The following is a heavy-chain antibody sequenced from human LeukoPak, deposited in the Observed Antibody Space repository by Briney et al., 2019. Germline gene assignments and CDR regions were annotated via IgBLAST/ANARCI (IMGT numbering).Heavy chain of an antibody. CDR1: GFTFSSYA. CDR2: ISGSGGST. D-gene: IGHD6-13*01. V-gene: IGHV3-23*01. CDR3: ARLVIACHSSSCLDDY. Sequence: GGSLRLSCAASGFTFSSYAMSWVRQAPGKGLEWVSAISGSGGSTYYADSVKGRFTISRDNSKNTLYLQMNSLRAEDTAVYYCARLVIACHSSSCLDDYWGQGTLVTVSS. J-gene: IGHJ4*02.